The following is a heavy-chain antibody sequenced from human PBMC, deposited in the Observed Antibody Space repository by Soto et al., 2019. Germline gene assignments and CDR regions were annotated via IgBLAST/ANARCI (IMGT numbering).Heavy chain of an antibody. V-gene: IGHV4-4*07. Sequence: HVQLQESGPGLVKPSETLSLTCTVSGGSISSYYWIWIRQPPGKGLEWFGRIDISGSTNYNPSLESGVTMSVGPSKNQLSLKLRSVTVADTAVYYCASALLDYGDYYFDYWGQGTLVTVSS. CDR3: ASALLDYGDYYFDY. J-gene: IGHJ4*02. CDR1: GGSISSYY. CDR2: IDISGST. D-gene: IGHD4-17*01.